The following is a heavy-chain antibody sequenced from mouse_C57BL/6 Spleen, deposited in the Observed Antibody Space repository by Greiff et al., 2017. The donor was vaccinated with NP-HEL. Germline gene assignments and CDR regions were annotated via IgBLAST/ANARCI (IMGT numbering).Heavy chain of an antibody. J-gene: IGHJ1*03. D-gene: IGHD1-1*01. V-gene: IGHV1-82*01. CDR3: ARCYYGSSHWYFDV. Sequence: VQLVESGPELVKPGASVKISCTASGYAFSSSWMNWVKQRPGKGLEWIGRIYPGDGDTNYNGKFKGKATLTADNSSSTAYMQLSSLTSEDSAVYFCARCYYGSSHWYFDVWGTGTTVTVSS. CDR1: GYAFSSSW. CDR2: IYPGDGDT.